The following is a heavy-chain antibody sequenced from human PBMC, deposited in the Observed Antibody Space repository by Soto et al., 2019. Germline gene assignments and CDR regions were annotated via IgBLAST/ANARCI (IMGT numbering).Heavy chain of an antibody. CDR2: ISYDGSNK. V-gene: IGHV3-30*18. D-gene: IGHD6-6*01. CDR1: GFTFSSYG. Sequence: PGGSLRLSCAASGFTFSSYGMHWVRQAPGKGLEWVAVISYDGSNKYYADSVKGRFTISRDNSKNTLYLQMNSLRAEDTAVYYCAKDRSSGAFDIWGQGTMVTVSS. CDR3: AKDRSSGAFDI. J-gene: IGHJ3*02.